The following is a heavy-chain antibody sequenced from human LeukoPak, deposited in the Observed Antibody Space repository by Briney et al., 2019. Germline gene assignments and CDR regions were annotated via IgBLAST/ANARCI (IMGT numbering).Heavy chain of an antibody. D-gene: IGHD1-14*01. Sequence: SETLSLTCTVPGASISTYYWTWVRQPPGKGLEWIGSMYTSVTTKYNPSLKSRGTISVDTSKNRSSLNLISVTAADTAVYYCARHLAPYRPFHDWGQGSLVTVSS. CDR2: MYTSVTT. J-gene: IGHJ4*02. V-gene: IGHV4-4*09. CDR3: ARHLAPYRPFHD. CDR1: GASISTYY.